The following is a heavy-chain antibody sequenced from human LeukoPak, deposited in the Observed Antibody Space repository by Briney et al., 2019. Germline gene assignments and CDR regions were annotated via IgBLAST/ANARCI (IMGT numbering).Heavy chain of an antibody. J-gene: IGHJ4*02. CDR1: GFTFSSYS. V-gene: IGHV3-64D*06. D-gene: IGHD2-21*02. CDR2: ITGNGGNT. CDR3: VNDYCGADCHF. Sequence: PGGSLRLSCSASGFTFSSYSVHWVRQAPGKGLEYLLGITGNGGNTYYADSVKGRFTISRDNSKNTLYLHMSSLRVEDTAVYYCVNDYCGADCHFWGQGTLVTVSS.